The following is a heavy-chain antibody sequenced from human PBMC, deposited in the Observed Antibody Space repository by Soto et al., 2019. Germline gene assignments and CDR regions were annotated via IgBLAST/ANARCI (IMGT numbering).Heavy chain of an antibody. CDR2: ISGSGGST. V-gene: IGHV3-23*01. CDR3: AKQNGYGGNSELEY. J-gene: IGHJ4*02. CDR1: GFTVSSSYA. Sequence: PGGSLRLSCAVSGFTVSSSYAMSWVRQAPGKGLEWVSAISGSGGSTYYADSVKGRFTISRDNSKNTLYLQMNSLRAEDTAVYYCAKQNGYGGNSELEYWGQGTLVTVSS. D-gene: IGHD2-21*02.